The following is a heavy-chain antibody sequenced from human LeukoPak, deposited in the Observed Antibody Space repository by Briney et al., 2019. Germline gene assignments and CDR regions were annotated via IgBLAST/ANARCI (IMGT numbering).Heavy chain of an antibody. D-gene: IGHD2-15*01. V-gene: IGHV4-31*03. J-gene: IGHJ4*02. CDR3: ARSYRLSGGSWGEGY. CDR2: TYYSGSA. CDR1: GGSISSGGYY. Sequence: SETLSLTCTVSGGSISSGGYYWSWIRQHQGRGLGGIGYTYYSGSAYYNPSLKSRVTISVDTSENQFSLKLSSVTAADTAVYYCARSYRLSGGSWGEGYWGQGTLVTVSS.